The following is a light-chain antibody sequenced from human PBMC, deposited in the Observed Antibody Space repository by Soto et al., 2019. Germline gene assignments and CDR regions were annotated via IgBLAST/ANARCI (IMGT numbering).Light chain of an antibody. Sequence: PVERATLSCRASQSVSSYLAWYQQKPGQAPRLLIYDASNRATGFPARFSGSGSGTDFTLTISSLEPEDFAVYYCQQRSNWPLTFGGGTKVDIK. CDR3: QQRSNWPLT. J-gene: IGKJ4*01. V-gene: IGKV3-11*01. CDR1: QSVSSY. CDR2: DAS.